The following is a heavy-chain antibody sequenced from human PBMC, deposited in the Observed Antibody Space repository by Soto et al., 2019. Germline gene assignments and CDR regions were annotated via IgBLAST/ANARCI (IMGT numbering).Heavy chain of an antibody. Sequence: EVQLVQSGAEVKKPGESLKIYCKGSGYSFTSYWIGWVRQMPGKGLEWMGIIYPGDSDTRYSPSFQGQVTISADKSISTAYLQWSSLQASDTAMYYCARRYCISTSCYNGAYFDYWGQGTLVTVSS. D-gene: IGHD2-2*02. V-gene: IGHV5-51*01. J-gene: IGHJ4*02. CDR1: GYSFTSYW. CDR2: IYPGDSDT. CDR3: ARRYCISTSCYNGAYFDY.